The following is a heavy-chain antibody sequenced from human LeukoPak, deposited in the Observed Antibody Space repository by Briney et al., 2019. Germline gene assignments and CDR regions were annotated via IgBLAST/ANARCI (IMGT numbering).Heavy chain of an antibody. Sequence: GGSLRLSCAASGITFSSLWMSWFRQAPGKGLEWVADIKQDGSEEHYVASVKGRFTISRDSTSLYLQMNSLRAEDTAVYYCASGQGWHFDLWGRGTLITVSS. V-gene: IGHV3-7*01. CDR3: ASGQGWHFDL. CDR2: IKQDGSEE. CDR1: GITFSSLW. J-gene: IGHJ2*01.